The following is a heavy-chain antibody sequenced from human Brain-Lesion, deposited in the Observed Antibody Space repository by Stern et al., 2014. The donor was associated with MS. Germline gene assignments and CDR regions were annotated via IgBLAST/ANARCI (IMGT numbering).Heavy chain of an antibody. V-gene: IGHV3-7*01. D-gene: IGHD2-2*01. CDR2: IKEDGSES. Sequence: EVQLVESGGGLVQPGGSLRLSCAASGFTFSRYWMSWARPAPGKGLEWVAHIKEDGSESHYVDSVKGRFTMSRDNAKNSLYLQMNSLRAEDTAVYHCARGGSRVPDYWGQGTLVTVSS. J-gene: IGHJ4*02. CDR1: GFTFSRYW. CDR3: ARGGSRVPDY.